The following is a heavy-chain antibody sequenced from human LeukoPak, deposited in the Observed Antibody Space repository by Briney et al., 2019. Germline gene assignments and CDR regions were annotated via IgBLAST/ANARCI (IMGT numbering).Heavy chain of an antibody. J-gene: IGHJ4*02. CDR1: GFTFSSYA. Sequence: AGSLTLYCAASGFTFSSYARNWVRQTPGKGLEWVSAISGGGANTYYADYVKGRFTISRDNSKNTLYLQMSGLRVEDTAVYYCAKGQGGYCSAGSCYADHWGQGTLVTVSS. D-gene: IGHD2-15*01. CDR2: ISGGGANT. V-gene: IGHV3-23*01. CDR3: AKGQGGYCSAGSCYADH.